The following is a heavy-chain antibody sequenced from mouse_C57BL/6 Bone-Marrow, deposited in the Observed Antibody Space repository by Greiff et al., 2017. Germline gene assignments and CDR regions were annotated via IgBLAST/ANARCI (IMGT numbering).Heavy chain of an antibody. V-gene: IGHV8-8*01. Sequence: QVTLKVCGPGILQPSQTLSLTCSFSGFSLSTFGMGVGWIRQPSGKGLEWLAHIWWDDDKYYNPALKSRLTISKDTSKNQVFLKIANVDTADTATYYCARRNYYYGSSYDWYFDVWGTGTTGTVSS. J-gene: IGHJ1*03. D-gene: IGHD1-1*01. CDR1: GFSLSTFGMG. CDR3: ARRNYYYGSSYDWYFDV. CDR2: IWWDDDK.